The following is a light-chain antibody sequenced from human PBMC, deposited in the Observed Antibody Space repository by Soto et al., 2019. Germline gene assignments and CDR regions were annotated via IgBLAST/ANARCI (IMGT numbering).Light chain of an antibody. CDR2: VGTGGIVG. Sequence: QSVLTQPPSASASLGASVTLTCTLSSGYSNYKVDWYQQRPGKGPRFVMRVGTGGIVGSKGDGIPDRFSVLGSGLNRYLTIKNIQEEDESDYHCGADHGSWSNFVSWVFGGGTQLTVL. CDR3: GADHGSWSNFVSWV. J-gene: IGLJ3*02. V-gene: IGLV9-49*01. CDR1: SGYSNYK.